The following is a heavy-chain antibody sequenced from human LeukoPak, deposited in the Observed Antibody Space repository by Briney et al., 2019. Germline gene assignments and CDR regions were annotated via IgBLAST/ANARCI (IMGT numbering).Heavy chain of an antibody. CDR1: GFTFSDYS. Sequence: PGGSLRLSCAASGFTFSDYSMSWVRQPRGKGLEWVSSISSSSSSIYYADSVKGRFTISRDNTENSLFLQMNSLRVEDTAVYYCARGGRRWGQGTLVTVSS. V-gene: IGHV3-21*01. D-gene: IGHD6-25*01. CDR2: ISSSSSSI. CDR3: ARGGRR. J-gene: IGHJ4*02.